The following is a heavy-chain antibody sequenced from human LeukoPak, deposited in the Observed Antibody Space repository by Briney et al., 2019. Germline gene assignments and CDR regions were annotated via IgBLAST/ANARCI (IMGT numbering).Heavy chain of an antibody. CDR2: INPNSGGT. D-gene: IGHD3-9*01. V-gene: IGHV1-2*02. CDR3: AGDYDILTGYYPLSV. CDR1: GYTFTGYY. Sequence: GASVKVSCKASGYTFTGYYMHWGRQAPGQGLEWMGWINPNSGGTNYAQKFQGRVTMTRDTSISTAYMELSRLRSDDTAVYYCAGDYDILTGYYPLSVWGQGTTVTVSS. J-gene: IGHJ6*02.